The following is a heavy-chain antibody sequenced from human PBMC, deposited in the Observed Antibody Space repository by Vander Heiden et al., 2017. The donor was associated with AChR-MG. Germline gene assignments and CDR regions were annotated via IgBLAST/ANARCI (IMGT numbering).Heavy chain of an antibody. CDR1: GCTFRSYS. V-gene: IGHV3-21*01. Sequence: EVQLVESGGGLVKPGGSLRLSCAASGCTFRSYSVNWVRQAPGKGLEWVSSISSSSSYIYYADSVKGRFTISRDNAKNSLYLQMNSLRAEDTAVYYCANVPAATFRTYYYYGMDVWGQGTTVTVSS. CDR3: ANVPAATFRTYYYYGMDV. D-gene: IGHD2-2*01. J-gene: IGHJ6*02. CDR2: ISSSSSYI.